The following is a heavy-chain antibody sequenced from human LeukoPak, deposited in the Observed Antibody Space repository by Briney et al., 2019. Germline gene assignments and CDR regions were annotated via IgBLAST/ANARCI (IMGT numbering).Heavy chain of an antibody. CDR3: ARGNYVDWFDP. Sequence: SETLSLTCTVSGGSFSNHYWSWIRQPPGKGLEWIGYIYHTGSTNYNPSLNSRVTISVDTSKNQFSLKLSSLTAADTAVYYCARGNYVDWFDPWGQGTQVTVSS. J-gene: IGHJ5*02. CDR2: IYHTGST. CDR1: GGSFSNHY. D-gene: IGHD1-7*01. V-gene: IGHV4-59*11.